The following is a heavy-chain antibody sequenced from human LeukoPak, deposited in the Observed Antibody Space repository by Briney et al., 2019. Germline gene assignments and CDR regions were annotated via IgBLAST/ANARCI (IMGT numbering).Heavy chain of an antibody. J-gene: IGHJ4*02. D-gene: IGHD5-18*01. CDR3: AKEKVHWWAWIQLTGFDY. CDR2: MSVSSGLI. V-gene: IGHV3-21*04. CDR1: GFTFSRYS. Sequence: MTGGSLRLSCAASGFTFSRYSMNWVRQAPGKGLEWVSSMSVSSGLIYYADSVKGRFTVSRDNAKNTLYLQMNSLRAEDTAVYYCAKEKVHWWAWIQLTGFDYWGQGTLVTVSS.